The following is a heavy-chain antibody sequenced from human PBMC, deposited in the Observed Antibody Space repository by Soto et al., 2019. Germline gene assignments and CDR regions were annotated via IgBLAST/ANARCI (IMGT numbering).Heavy chain of an antibody. D-gene: IGHD4-4*01. CDR2: IKQDGSEK. V-gene: IGHV3-7*03. J-gene: IGHJ6*02. CDR3: ARDSYSNRYYYYYYGMDV. CDR1: GFTFSSYW. Sequence: PGGSLRLSCAASGFTFSSYWMSWVRQAPGKGLEWVANIKQDGSEKYYVDSVKGRFTISRDNAKNSLYLQMNSLRAEDTAVYYCARDSYSNRYYYYYYGMDVWGRGTTVTVSS.